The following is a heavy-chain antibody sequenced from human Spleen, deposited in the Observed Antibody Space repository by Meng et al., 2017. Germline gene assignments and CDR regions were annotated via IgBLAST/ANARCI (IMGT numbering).Heavy chain of an antibody. Sequence: SETLSLTCTVSGGSISSYYWSWIRQPPGKGLEWIGYIDYSGSTNYNPSLKSRVAISLDTTKKQFSLTMTSVTAADAAVYYCARDYYRGIFAHWGQGTLVTVSS. J-gene: IGHJ4*02. CDR3: ARDYYRGIFAH. CDR2: IDYSGST. V-gene: IGHV4-59*12. D-gene: IGHD3-10*01. CDR1: GGSISSYY.